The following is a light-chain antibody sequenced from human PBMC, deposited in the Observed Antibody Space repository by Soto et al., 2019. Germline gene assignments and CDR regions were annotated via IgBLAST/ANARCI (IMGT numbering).Light chain of an antibody. Sequence: QSALTQPPSASETPGQTVSISCSGSNSNIASNTVNWYQHLPGTAPKLLIYYNNQRPSGVPDRFSGSKSGTSASLATSGLQSEDESDYYCAAWDDTLKRYVFGTGTKVTVL. CDR1: NSNIASNT. J-gene: IGLJ1*01. V-gene: IGLV1-44*01. CDR3: AAWDDTLKRYV. CDR2: YNN.